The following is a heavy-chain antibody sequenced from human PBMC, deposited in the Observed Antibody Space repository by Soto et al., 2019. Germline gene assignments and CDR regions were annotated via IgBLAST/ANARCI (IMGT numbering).Heavy chain of an antibody. Sequence: PGGSLRLSCAASGFTFSSYAMSWVRQPPGKGLEWIGHIYYSGSTNYNPSLKSRVTISVDTSKNQFSLKLSSVTAADTAVYYCARYRSNESRSSGWTTPFDYWGQGTLVTV. CDR1: GFTFSSYA. J-gene: IGHJ4*02. V-gene: IGHV4-59*01. CDR2: IYYSGST. CDR3: ARYRSNESRSSGWTTPFDY. D-gene: IGHD6-19*01.